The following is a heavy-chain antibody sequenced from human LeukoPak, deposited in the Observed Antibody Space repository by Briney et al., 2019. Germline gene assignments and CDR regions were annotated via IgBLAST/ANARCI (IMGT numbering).Heavy chain of an antibody. CDR3: ARVLAGDGWFDP. CDR2: ISGSGGRT. Sequence: GVLRLSCAASGFAFSTYAMAWVRQAPGKGLQWVSSISGSGGRTYYAVSVKGRFTISRDNPKNTLYLQMNSLRAEDTAVYYCARVLAGDGWFDPWGQGTLVTVSS. V-gene: IGHV3-23*01. D-gene: IGHD2-8*02. J-gene: IGHJ5*02. CDR1: GFAFSTYA.